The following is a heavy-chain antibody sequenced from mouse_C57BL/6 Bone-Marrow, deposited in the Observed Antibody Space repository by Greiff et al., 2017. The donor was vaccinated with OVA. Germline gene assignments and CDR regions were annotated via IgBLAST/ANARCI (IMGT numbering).Heavy chain of an antibody. J-gene: IGHJ3*01. CDR3: ARERAQALQFGY. V-gene: IGHV5-4*01. Sequence: EVMLVESGGGLVKPGGSLKLSCAASGFTFSSYAMTWVRQTPEKRLEWVATISDGGSYTYYPDNVKGRFTISRDNAKNNLYLQMSHLKSEDTAIYYCARERAQALQFGYWGQGTLVTVSA. CDR2: ISDGGSYT. D-gene: IGHD3-2*02. CDR1: GFTFSSYA.